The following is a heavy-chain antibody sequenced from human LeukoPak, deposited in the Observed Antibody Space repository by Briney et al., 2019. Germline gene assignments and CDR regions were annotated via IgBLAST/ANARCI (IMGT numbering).Heavy chain of an antibody. CDR2: IRVFNGNT. D-gene: IGHD6-13*01. CDR3: ARVPQGSSWPYYFDY. CDR1: GYTFANFG. Sequence: ASVKVSCRASGYTFANFGINWVRQAPRQGLEWMGWIRVFNGNTNYAQKFQGRVTMTTDTSTGTAYMELTSLRSEDTAVYYCARVPQGSSWPYYFDYWGQGTLVTVSS. J-gene: IGHJ4*02. V-gene: IGHV1-18*01.